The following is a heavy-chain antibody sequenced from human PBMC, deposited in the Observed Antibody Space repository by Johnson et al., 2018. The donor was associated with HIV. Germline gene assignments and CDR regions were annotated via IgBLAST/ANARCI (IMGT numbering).Heavy chain of an antibody. V-gene: IGHV3-30*18. CDR2: ISYDGSNK. CDR3: AKDQYGQWLAHAFDI. J-gene: IGHJ3*02. D-gene: IGHD6-19*01. Sequence: QVQLVESGGGAVQPGRSLRLSCAASGFTFSSYGMHWVRQAPGKGLEWVAVISYDGSNKYYADPVKGRFTISRDNSKNTLYLQMNSLRAEDTAVYYCAKDQYGQWLAHAFDIWGQGTMVTVSS. CDR1: GFTFSSYG.